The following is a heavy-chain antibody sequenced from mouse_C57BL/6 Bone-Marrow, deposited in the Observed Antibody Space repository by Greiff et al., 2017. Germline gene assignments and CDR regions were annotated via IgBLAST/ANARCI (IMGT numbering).Heavy chain of an antibody. Sequence: EVKLMESGGGLVQPGGSLKLSCAASGFTFSDYGMAWVRQAPRKGPAWVAFICNLAYSIYYADTVTGRFTISRENAKNTLYLEMSSLRSEDTAMYYCARHEYYGSSPLLDAMDYWGQGTSVTVSS. J-gene: IGHJ4*01. CDR3: ARHEYYGSSPLLDAMDY. CDR1: GFTFSDYG. V-gene: IGHV5-15*04. CDR2: ICNLAYSI. D-gene: IGHD1-1*01.